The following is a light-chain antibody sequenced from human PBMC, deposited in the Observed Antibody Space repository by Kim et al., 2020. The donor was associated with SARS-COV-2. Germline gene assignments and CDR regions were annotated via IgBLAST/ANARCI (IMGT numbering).Light chain of an antibody. CDR3: QQYDVYPRT. J-gene: IGKJ1*01. CDR1: QGIANN. V-gene: IGKV1-16*01. Sequence: AVVGDRVIITCRASQGIANNLAWFQQKPGKAPKSLIYTASTLETGVPSRFSGSGSGTDFILTISSLQPEDYGTYYCQQYDVYPRTFGQGTKVDIK. CDR2: TAS.